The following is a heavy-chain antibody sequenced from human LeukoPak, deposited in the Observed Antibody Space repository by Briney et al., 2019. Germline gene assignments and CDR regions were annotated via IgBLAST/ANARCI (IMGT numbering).Heavy chain of an antibody. CDR2: IVVGSGNT. D-gene: IGHD3-22*01. CDR3: AADGPADLFDGSEDPPRDAFEI. CDR1: GFTFSSST. V-gene: IGHV1-58*02. Sequence: SVKVSCKASGFTFSSSTMQWVRQARGHRLECIGWIVVGSGNTNYAQKFQERVTICRDMSTSTAYMELSSLTSEDTAVFYCAADGPADLFDGSEDPPRDAFEIWGQGTMVTVSS. J-gene: IGHJ3*02.